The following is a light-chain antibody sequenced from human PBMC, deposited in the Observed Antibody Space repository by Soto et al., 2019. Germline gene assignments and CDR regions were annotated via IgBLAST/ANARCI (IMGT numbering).Light chain of an antibody. J-gene: IGKJ4*01. Sequence: AIRMTQSPSSLSASTGDRVTITCRASQGISSYLAWYQQNPGKAPKLLIYAASTLQSGVPSRFSGSGSGTDFTLTISCLQSEDFATYYCQQYYSYPLTFGGGTKVDIK. CDR1: QGISSY. CDR3: QQYYSYPLT. V-gene: IGKV1-8*01. CDR2: AAS.